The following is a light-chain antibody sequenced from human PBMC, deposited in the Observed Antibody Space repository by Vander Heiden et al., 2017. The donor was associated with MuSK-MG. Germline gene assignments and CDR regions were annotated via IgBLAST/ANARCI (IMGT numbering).Light chain of an antibody. J-gene: IGKJ1*01. CDR1: QSIRTY. CDR3: QECDSQPRT. V-gene: IGKV1-39*01. CDR2: AVS. Sequence: DIQMTQSPSSLSASVGDRVTITCRTNQSIRTYLNCYQQKPGIAPKVLIHAVSSSLSPVPSTYRARPSRREFTLTIIILHLEDIATYSCQECDSQPRTFGQWTNVEI.